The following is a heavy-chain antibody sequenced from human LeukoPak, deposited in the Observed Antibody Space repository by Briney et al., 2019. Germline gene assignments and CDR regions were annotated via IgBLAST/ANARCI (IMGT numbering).Heavy chain of an antibody. CDR1: GGTFSSYA. V-gene: IGHV1-69*01. J-gene: IGHJ4*02. CDR2: IIPIFGTA. CDR3: AVPQGSGSYYWPVDY. Sequence: GASVKVSCKASGGTFSSYAISWVRQAPGQGLEWMGGIIPIFGTANYAQKFQGRVTITADESTSTAYMELSSLRSEDTAVYYCAVPQGSGSYYWPVDYWGQGTQVTVSS. D-gene: IGHD3-10*01.